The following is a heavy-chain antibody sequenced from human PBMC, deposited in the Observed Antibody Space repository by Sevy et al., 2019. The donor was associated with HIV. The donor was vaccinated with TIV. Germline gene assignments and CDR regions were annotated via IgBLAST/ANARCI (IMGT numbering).Heavy chain of an antibody. CDR2: IKSKTDGGTT. V-gene: IGHV3-15*01. J-gene: IGHJ5*02. Sequence: GGSLRLSCAASGFTFSNAWMSWVRQAPGKGLECVGRIKSKTDGGTTDYAAPVKGRFTISRDDSKNTLYLQMNSLKTEDTAVYYCLSGFWSGYSHWFDPWGQGTLVTVSS. CDR3: LSGFWSGYSHWFDP. CDR1: GFTFSNAW. D-gene: IGHD3-3*01.